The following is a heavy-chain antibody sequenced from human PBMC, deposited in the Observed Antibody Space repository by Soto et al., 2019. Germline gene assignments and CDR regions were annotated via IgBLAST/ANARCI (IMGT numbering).Heavy chain of an antibody. CDR2: INAGNGNT. CDR3: ARDFYLGYCSGGSCYGGYYYYYMDV. D-gene: IGHD2-15*01. J-gene: IGHJ6*03. CDR1: GYTFTSYA. Sequence: ASVKVSCKASGYTFTSYAMHWVRQAPGQRLEWMGWINAGNGNTKNSQKSKGRVTITRDTSASTAYLELSSLRSEDTAVYYCARDFYLGYCSGGSCYGGYYYYYMDVWGKGTTVTVSS. V-gene: IGHV1-3*01.